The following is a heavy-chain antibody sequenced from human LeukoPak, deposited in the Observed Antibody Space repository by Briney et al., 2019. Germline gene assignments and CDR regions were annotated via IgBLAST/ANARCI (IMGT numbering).Heavy chain of an antibody. CDR1: GLTFSSYA. CDR3: ARDRRYGSGTYLYYGMDV. V-gene: IGHV3-30-3*01. CDR2: ILHDGNNK. J-gene: IGHJ6*02. D-gene: IGHD3-10*01. Sequence: PGGSLRLSCEVSGLTFSSYAMHWVRQAPGKGLEWVAVILHDGNNKYYADSMRGRFIISRDNSKNTLYLQVRSVGDDDSAVYYCARDRRYGSGTYLYYGMDVWGLGTTVTVSS.